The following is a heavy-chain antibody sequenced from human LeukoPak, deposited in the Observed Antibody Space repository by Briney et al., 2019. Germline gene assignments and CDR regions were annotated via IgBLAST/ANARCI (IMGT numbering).Heavy chain of an antibody. D-gene: IGHD1-14*01. CDR3: AKDSSGHQQPRNFDI. CDR1: GININVYS. J-gene: IGHJ3*02. Sequence: PGGSLRLSCVASGININVYSMNWVRQAPGKGLEWVSSISSSSYHIYYADPVKGRFTISRDNAKNSLYLQMNSLRTEDTALYYCAKDSSGHQQPRNFDIWGQGTMVTVSS. CDR2: ISSSSYHI. V-gene: IGHV3-21*04.